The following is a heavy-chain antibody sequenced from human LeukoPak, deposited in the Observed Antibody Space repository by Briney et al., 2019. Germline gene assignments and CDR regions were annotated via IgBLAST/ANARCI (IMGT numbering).Heavy chain of an antibody. J-gene: IGHJ4*02. V-gene: IGHV4-59*01. Sequence: PSETLSLACTVSGGSISSYYWSWIRQPPGKGLEWIGYIYYSGTTNYNPTLKSRVTILVDTSKNQFSLKLSSVTAAGTAVYYCVRFFYYDASRPPFWGQGTLVAVSS. CDR1: GGSISSYY. CDR3: VRFFYYDASRPPF. D-gene: IGHD3-16*01. CDR2: IYYSGTT.